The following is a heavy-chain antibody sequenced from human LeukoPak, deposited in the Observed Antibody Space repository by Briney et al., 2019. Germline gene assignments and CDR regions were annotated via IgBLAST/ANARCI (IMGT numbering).Heavy chain of an antibody. CDR1: GGSISSSNW. CDR2: IYHSGST. Sequence: SETLSLTCAVSGGSISSSNWWSWVRQPPGQGLAWIGEIYHSGSTNYNPSLKSRVTISVDTSKNQFSLKLSSVTAADTAVYYCALSGPDYGDYQDDYWGQGTLVTVSS. V-gene: IGHV4-4*02. CDR3: ALSGPDYGDYQDDY. D-gene: IGHD4-17*01. J-gene: IGHJ4*02.